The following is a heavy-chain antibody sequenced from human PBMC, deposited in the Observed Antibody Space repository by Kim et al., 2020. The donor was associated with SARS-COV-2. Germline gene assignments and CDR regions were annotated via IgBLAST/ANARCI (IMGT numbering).Heavy chain of an antibody. CDR3: ARDRRVITGGAENDY. V-gene: IGHV3-66*01. J-gene: IGHJ4*03. Sequence: GGSLRLSCAASGFTVSSNYVTWVRQAPGKGLEWVSVIYSGGSTYYADTVKGRFTISRDNSKNKLDLHMNGLRAEDTAVYYCARDRRVITGGAENDYWGQGTLVTVSS. CDR2: IYSGGST. D-gene: IGHD2-21*01. CDR1: GFTVSSNY.